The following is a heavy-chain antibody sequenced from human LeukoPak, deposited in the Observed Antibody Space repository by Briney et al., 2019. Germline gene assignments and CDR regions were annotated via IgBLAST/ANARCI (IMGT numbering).Heavy chain of an antibody. J-gene: IGHJ4*02. CDR1: GFTFGSYA. D-gene: IGHD3-3*01. V-gene: IGHV3-20*04. CDR3: ARPFTYYDFWSGPPDY. CDR2: INWNGGST. Sequence: PGGSLRLSCAASGFTFGSYAMSWVRQAPGKGLEWVSGINWNGGSTGYADSVKGRFTISRDNAKNSLYLQMNSLRAEDTALYYCARPFTYYDFWSGPPDYWGQGTLVTVSS.